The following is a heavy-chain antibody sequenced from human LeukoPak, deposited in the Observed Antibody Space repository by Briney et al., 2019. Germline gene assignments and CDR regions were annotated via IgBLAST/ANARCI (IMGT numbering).Heavy chain of an antibody. Sequence: GGSLRLSCAASGFTFSSYSMNWVRQAPGKGLEWVSYISSSSSTIYYADSVKGRFTISRDNAKNSLYLQMNSLRAEDTAVYYCARIGCSGGSCYYYYGMDVWGQGTTVTVSS. D-gene: IGHD2-15*01. J-gene: IGHJ6*02. CDR1: GFTFSSYS. CDR3: ARIGCSGGSCYYYYGMDV. V-gene: IGHV3-48*04. CDR2: ISSSSSTI.